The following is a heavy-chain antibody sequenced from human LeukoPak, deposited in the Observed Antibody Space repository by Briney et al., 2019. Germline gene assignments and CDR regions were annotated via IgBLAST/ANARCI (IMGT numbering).Heavy chain of an antibody. CDR1: GGSISSGGYY. Sequence: SETLSLTCTVSGGSISSGGYYWSWIRQHPGKGLEWIGCIYYSGSTYYNPSLKSRVTISVDTSKNQFSLKLSSVTAADTAVYYCARDITVTSGNWFDPWGQGTLVTVSS. V-gene: IGHV4-31*03. D-gene: IGHD4-17*01. CDR3: ARDITVTSGNWFDP. J-gene: IGHJ5*02. CDR2: IYYSGST.